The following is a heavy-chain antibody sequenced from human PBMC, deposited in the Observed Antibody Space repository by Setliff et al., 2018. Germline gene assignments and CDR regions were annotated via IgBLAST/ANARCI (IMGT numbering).Heavy chain of an antibody. D-gene: IGHD4-4*01. CDR2: IYTSGST. V-gene: IGHV4-38-2*01. Sequence: PSETLSLTCAVSGYSISSGYYWGWTRQPPGKGLEWIGRIYTSGSTNYNPSLKSRVTISVDTSKSQFSLKLSSVTAADTAVYYCARARHSNFLNWFDPWGQGTLVTVSS. CDR3: ARARHSNFLNWFDP. CDR1: GYSISSGYY. J-gene: IGHJ5*02.